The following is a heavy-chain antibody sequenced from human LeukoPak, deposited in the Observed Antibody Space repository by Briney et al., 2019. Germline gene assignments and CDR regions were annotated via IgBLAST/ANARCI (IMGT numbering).Heavy chain of an antibody. Sequence: PGGSLRLSCAASGFIFSSYWMSWVRQAPGKGLEWVANIKQDGSEKYYVDSVKGRFTISRDNAKNSLYLQMNSLRAEDTAVYYCASLEITMVRGDVWGKGTTVTISS. CDR1: GFIFSSYW. V-gene: IGHV3-7*01. J-gene: IGHJ6*04. CDR3: ASLEITMVRGDV. CDR2: IKQDGSEK. D-gene: IGHD3-10*01.